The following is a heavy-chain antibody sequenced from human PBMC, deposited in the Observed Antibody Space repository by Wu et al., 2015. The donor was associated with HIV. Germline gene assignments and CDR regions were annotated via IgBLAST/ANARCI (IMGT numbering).Heavy chain of an antibody. J-gene: IGHJ3*02. V-gene: IGHV1-18*01. CDR1: DHSLTNYG. CDR3: ARDGYYDSRAFDI. D-gene: IGHD3-22*01. CDR2: ISTYNGRT. Sequence: QVQLVQSGAELRKPGSSVRVSCKASDHSLTNYGITWVRQAPGQGLEWMGWISTYNGRTNYAQQFQGRLTVTTDTATTTAYMELTSLTSEDTAVYYCARDGYYDSRAFDIWGQGTMVTSLQ.